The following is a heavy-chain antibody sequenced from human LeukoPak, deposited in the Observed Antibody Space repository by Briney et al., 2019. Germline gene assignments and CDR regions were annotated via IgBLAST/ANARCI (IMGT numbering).Heavy chain of an antibody. CDR1: GGSISSYY. D-gene: IGHD4-23*01. J-gene: IGHJ2*01. CDR2: IYTSGST. CDR3: ARDHPKLAVGNSRYFDL. Sequence: NSSETLSLTCTVSGGSISSYYWSWIRQPAGKGLEWIGRIYTSGSTNYNPSLKSRVTISVDTSKNQFSLKLSSVTAADTAVYYCARDHPKLAVGNSRYFDLWGRGTLVTVSS. V-gene: IGHV4-4*07.